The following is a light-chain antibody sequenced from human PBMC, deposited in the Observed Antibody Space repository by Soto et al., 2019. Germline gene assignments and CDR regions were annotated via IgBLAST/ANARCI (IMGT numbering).Light chain of an antibody. J-gene: IGKJ3*01. CDR1: QSVSSN. Sequence: EIVMTQSPATLSVSPGERATLSCRASQSVSSNLAWYQQRPGQPPRLLIYGASTRATGIPARFSGSGSGTEFTLTISSLQSEDFAVYYCQQYSMWPLFPFGPGTRVDIK. CDR3: QQYSMWPLFP. V-gene: IGKV3-15*01. CDR2: GAS.